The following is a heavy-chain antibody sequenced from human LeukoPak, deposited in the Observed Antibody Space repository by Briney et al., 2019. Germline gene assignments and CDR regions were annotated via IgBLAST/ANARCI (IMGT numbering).Heavy chain of an antibody. CDR2: IYASGST. CDR3: ARIGVVVMVDNXFDX. CDR1: GGSISSYY. V-gene: IGHV4-4*07. Sequence: SETLSLTCTVSGGSISSYYWSWIRQPAGKGLEWIGRIYASGSTNYNPSLKSRVTISVDTSKNQSSLKLSSVTAADTAVDYCARIGVVVMVDNXFDXWGQXXLVTV. J-gene: IGHJ5*02. D-gene: IGHD2-8*01.